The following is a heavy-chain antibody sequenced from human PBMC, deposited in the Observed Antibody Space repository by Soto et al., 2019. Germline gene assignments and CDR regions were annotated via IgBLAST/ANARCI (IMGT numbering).Heavy chain of an antibody. CDR2: IYWDDDK. V-gene: IGHV2-5*02. CDR1: GFSLSTNGVG. J-gene: IGHJ4*02. CDR3: AHRIAAAGYFDY. D-gene: IGHD6-6*01. Sequence: SGPTLVNPTQTLTLTCTFSGFSLSTNGVGVGWIRQPPGKALEWLALIYWDDDKRYSPSLKSRLTITMDTSKNQVVLTMTNMDPVDTATYDCAHRIAAAGYFDYWSQGTLVTVSS.